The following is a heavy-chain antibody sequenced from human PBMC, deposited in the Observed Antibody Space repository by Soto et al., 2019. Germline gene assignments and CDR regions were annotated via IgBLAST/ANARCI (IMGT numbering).Heavy chain of an antibody. CDR1: GFTFRNYA. V-gene: IGHV3-30-3*01. Sequence: QVQLVESGGGVVQPGRSLRLSCAASGFTFRNYALHWVRQAPGKGLEWVAVISFDGSNKYYADSVKGRFTISRDNSKNTLYLQMNSLRAEDTAVYYCATRDGYKMVGNFDYWGQETLVTVSS. CDR3: ATRDGYKMVGNFDY. J-gene: IGHJ4*02. CDR2: ISFDGSNK. D-gene: IGHD5-12*01.